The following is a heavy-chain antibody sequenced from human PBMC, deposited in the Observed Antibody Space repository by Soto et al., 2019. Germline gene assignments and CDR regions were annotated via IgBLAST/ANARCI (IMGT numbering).Heavy chain of an antibody. CDR3: ARWSAIVGGAEALDV. CDR1: GYTFINYG. CDR2: LSAYNGDT. D-gene: IGHD1-26*01. J-gene: IGHJ3*01. Sequence: GASVKVSCKTSGYTFINYGITWVRQAPGQGLEWMGWLSAYNGDTSSSEKLQDRLTMTTDTSTNTVYMDLRSLTSDDTAVYYCARWSAIVGGAEALDVWGQGTMVTVSS. V-gene: IGHV1-18*01.